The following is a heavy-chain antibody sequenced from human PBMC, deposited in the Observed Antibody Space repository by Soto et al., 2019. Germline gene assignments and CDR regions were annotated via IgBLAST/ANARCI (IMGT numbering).Heavy chain of an antibody. V-gene: IGHV1-46*01. CDR3: ARERKYAFDI. CDR1: GYTFTSYD. J-gene: IGHJ3*02. Sequence: GASVKVSCKASGYTFTSYDINWVRQATGQGLEWMGIINPSGGSTSYAQKFQGRVTMTRDTSTSTVYMELSSLRSEDTAVYYCARERKYAFDIWGQGTMVTVSS. CDR2: INPSGGST.